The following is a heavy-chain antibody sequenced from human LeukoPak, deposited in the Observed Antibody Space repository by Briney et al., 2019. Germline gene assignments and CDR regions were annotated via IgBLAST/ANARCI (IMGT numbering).Heavy chain of an antibody. CDR2: ISAYNGNT. Sequence: GSSVKVSCKASGGTFSSYAISWVRQAPGQGLEWMGWISAYNGNTNYAQKLQGRVTMTTDTSTSTAYTELRSLRSDDTAVYYCARRGIRAGMDVWGQGTTVTVS. CDR1: GGTFSSYA. CDR3: ARRGIRAGMDV. J-gene: IGHJ6*02. D-gene: IGHD3-10*01. V-gene: IGHV1-18*01.